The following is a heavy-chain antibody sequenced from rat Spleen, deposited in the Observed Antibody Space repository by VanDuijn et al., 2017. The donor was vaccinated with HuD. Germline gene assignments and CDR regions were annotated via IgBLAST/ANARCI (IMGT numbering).Heavy chain of an antibody. D-gene: IGHD1-12*02. CDR1: GFSLTSNS. CDR3: ARDGSGDDFDY. Sequence: VQLKESGPGLVQPSQTLSLTCTVSGFSLTSNSVHWVRQPPGKGLEWMGGIWGDGSTDYNSALKSRLSISRDTSKSQVFLKMNSLQTEDTATYYCARDGSGDDFDYWGQGVMVTVSS. J-gene: IGHJ2*01. CDR2: IWGDGST. V-gene: IGHV2-1*01.